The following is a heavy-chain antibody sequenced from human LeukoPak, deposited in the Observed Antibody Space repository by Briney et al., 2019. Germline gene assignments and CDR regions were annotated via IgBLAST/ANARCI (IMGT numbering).Heavy chain of an antibody. D-gene: IGHD1-26*01. V-gene: IGHV3-53*01. CDR1: GFTVSSNY. CDR2: IYSGGST. CDR3: AKDRTVGASYWYFDL. Sequence: GGSLRLSCAASGFTVSSNYMSWVRQAPGKGLEWVSVIYSGGSTYYADSVKGRFTISRDNSKITLYLQMNSLRAEDTAVYYCAKDRTVGASYWYFDLWGRGTLVTVSS. J-gene: IGHJ2*01.